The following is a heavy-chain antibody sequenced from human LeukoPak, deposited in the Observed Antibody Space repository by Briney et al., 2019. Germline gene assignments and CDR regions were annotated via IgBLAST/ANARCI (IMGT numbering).Heavy chain of an antibody. CDR3: ARSTTHPYYNYMDV. CDR2: ISGSGGST. CDR1: GFTFSSYG. V-gene: IGHV3-23*01. J-gene: IGHJ6*03. D-gene: IGHD4-17*01. Sequence: GGSLRLSCAASGFTFSSYGMRWVRQAPGKGLEWVSAISGSGGSTYYADSVKGRFTISRDNSKNTLYLQMNSLRVEDTAVYYCARSTTHPYYNYMDVWGKGTTVTLSS.